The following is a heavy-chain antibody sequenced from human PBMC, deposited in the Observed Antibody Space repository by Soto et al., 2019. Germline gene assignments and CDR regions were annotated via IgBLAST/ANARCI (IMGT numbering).Heavy chain of an antibody. J-gene: IGHJ4*02. Sequence: QLQLQESGPGLVKPSETLSLTCTVSGGSISSSSYYWGWIRQPPGKGLEWIGSIYYSGNTNYNSSLKSRVTISVDTSKNQFSLELSSVTAADTAVYYCARLIKKGSGWKGPDYWGQRTLVTVSS. CDR2: IYYSGNT. CDR1: GGSISSSSYY. D-gene: IGHD3-22*01. V-gene: IGHV4-39*01. CDR3: ARLIKKGSGWKGPDY.